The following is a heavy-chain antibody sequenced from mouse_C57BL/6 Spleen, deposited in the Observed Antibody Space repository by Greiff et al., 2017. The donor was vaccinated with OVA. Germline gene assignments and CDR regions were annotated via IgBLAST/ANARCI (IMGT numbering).Heavy chain of an antibody. V-gene: IGHV1-69*01. CDR3: ARPTAQATNGYWDGDV. D-gene: IGHD3-2*02. CDR2: IDPSDSYT. CDR1: GYTFTSYW. J-gene: IGHJ1*03. Sequence: QVQLQQPGAELVMPGASVKLSCKASGYTFTSYWMHWVKQRPGQGLEWIGEIDPSDSYTNYNQKFKGKSTLTVDKSSSTASMQLSSLTSEDAAVYDCARPTAQATNGYWDGDVWGTGTTVTVSS.